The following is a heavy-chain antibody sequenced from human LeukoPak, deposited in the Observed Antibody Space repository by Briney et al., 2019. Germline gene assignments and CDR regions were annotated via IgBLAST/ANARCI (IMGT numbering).Heavy chain of an antibody. CDR1: GFTFSSYA. Sequence: PGGSLRLSCAASGFTFSSYAMSWVRQAPGKGLEWVSAISGSGGSTYYADSVKGRSTISRDNSKNTLYLQMNSLRAEDTAVYYCAKFRYDSSGYFDYWGQGTLVTVSS. J-gene: IGHJ4*02. CDR3: AKFRYDSSGYFDY. CDR2: ISGSGGST. V-gene: IGHV3-23*01. D-gene: IGHD3-22*01.